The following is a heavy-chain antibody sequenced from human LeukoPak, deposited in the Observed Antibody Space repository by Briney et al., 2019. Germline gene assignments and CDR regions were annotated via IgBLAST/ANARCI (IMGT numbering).Heavy chain of an antibody. CDR1: GFTFSSYA. V-gene: IGHV3-30-3*01. D-gene: IGHD3-3*01. Sequence: GGSMRLSCAASGFTFSSYAMHWVRQAPGKGLEWVAVISYDGSNKYYADSVKGRFTISRDNSKNTLYLQMNSLRAEDTAVYYCARGYYDFWSGYRYYFDYWGQGTLVTVSS. CDR2: ISYDGSNK. CDR3: ARGYYDFWSGYRYYFDY. J-gene: IGHJ4*02.